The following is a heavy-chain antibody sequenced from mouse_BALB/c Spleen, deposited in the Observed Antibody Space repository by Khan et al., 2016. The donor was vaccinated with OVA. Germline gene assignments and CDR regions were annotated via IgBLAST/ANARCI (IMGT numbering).Heavy chain of an antibody. CDR2: IWGDGST. CDR3: AKWVNSYYARDN. Sequence: QVQLKQSGPGLVAPSHSLSITCTVSGFSLTSYGVNWVRQPPGKGLEWLGVIWGDGSTNYHSALKSRLGISKNNNKSKVFLKLKSLQTDDTAKYYCAKWVNSYYARDNWGQGTSVTVSS. V-gene: IGHV2-3*01. CDR1: GFSLTSYG. D-gene: IGHD1-3*01. J-gene: IGHJ4*01.